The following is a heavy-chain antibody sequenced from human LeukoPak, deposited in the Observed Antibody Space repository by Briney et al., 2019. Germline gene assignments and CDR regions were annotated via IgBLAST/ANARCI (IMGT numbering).Heavy chain of an antibody. D-gene: IGHD6-19*01. CDR1: GFTFSSYA. V-gene: IGHV3-30*02. J-gene: IGHJ4*02. Sequence: GGSLRLSCAASGFTFSSYAMSWVRQAPGKGLEWVAFIRYDGSNKYYADSVKGRFTISRDNSKNTLYLQMNSLRAEDTAVYYCAKDRGGYSSGWYDLEAFDYWGQGTLVTVSS. CDR2: IRYDGSNK. CDR3: AKDRGGYSSGWYDLEAFDY.